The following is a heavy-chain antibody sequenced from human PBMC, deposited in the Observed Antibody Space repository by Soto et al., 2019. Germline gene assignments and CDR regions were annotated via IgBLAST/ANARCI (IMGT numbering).Heavy chain of an antibody. CDR1: GGTFSSYT. Sequence: ASVKVSCKASGGTFSSYTISWVRQAPGQGLEWMGRIIPILGIANYAQKFQGRVTITADKSTSTAYMELSSLRSEDTAVYYCAREGGRYCSSTSCYMGYNWFDPWGQGTLVTVSS. D-gene: IGHD2-2*02. CDR2: IIPILGIA. CDR3: AREGGRYCSSTSCYMGYNWFDP. V-gene: IGHV1-69*04. J-gene: IGHJ5*02.